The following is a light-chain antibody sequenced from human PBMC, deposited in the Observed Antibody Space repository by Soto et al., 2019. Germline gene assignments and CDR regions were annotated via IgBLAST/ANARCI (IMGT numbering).Light chain of an antibody. V-gene: IGKV1-5*01. CDR1: QSISTS. J-gene: IGKJ1*01. CDR3: QQYITYST. Sequence: DIQMTQPPSPLSASVGDTVTITCRASQSISTSLAWYQQQPGKAPNLLISGASTLEEGVPSRFRGSGSGTEFTLTITSLQTDYFATYYCQQYITYSTFGQGTKVDIK. CDR2: GAS.